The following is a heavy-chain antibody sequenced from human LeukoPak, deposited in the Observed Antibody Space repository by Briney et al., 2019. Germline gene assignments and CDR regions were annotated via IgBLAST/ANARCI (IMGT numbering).Heavy chain of an antibody. V-gene: IGHV4-34*01. Sequence: KPSETLSLTCAVYGGSFSGYYWSWIRQPPGKGLEWIGEINHSGSTNYNPSLKSRVTISVDTSKNQFSLKLSPVTAADTAVYYCARGVTWGIQLWSSYASFDYWGQGTLVTVSS. CDR1: GGSFSGYY. D-gene: IGHD5-18*01. CDR3: ARGVTWGIQLWSSYASFDY. J-gene: IGHJ4*02. CDR2: INHSGST.